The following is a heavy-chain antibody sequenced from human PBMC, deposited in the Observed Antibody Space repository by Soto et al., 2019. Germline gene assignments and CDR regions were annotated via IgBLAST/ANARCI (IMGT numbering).Heavy chain of an antibody. D-gene: IGHD6-19*01. Sequence: QVQLQESGPGLVKPSQTLSLTCTVSGASISSGGYYWNWIRQHPGKGLEWIGYIYYSGSTYYNPSLRSRVTISVDTSKNEFSLKLSSVTAADTAVYYCARDGRGRGIAGAGRFWYFDLWGRGTLVTVSS. J-gene: IGHJ2*01. CDR3: ARDGRGRGIAGAGRFWYFDL. CDR1: GASISSGGYY. CDR2: IYYSGST. V-gene: IGHV4-31*03.